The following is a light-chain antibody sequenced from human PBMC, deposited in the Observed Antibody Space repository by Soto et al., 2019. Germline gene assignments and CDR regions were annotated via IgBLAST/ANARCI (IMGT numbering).Light chain of an antibody. CDR1: DIGIKS. V-gene: IGLV3-21*02. J-gene: IGLJ2*01. CDR3: QVWDNGGDHPHVV. CDR2: DDS. Sequence: SYELTQPPSVSVAPGQTATISCGANDIGIKSVHWYQQKPGQAPVLVVHDDSDRPSGIPDRFSGSKSANTATLTISRVEAGDEADYFCQVWDNGGDHPHVVFGGGTKVTVL.